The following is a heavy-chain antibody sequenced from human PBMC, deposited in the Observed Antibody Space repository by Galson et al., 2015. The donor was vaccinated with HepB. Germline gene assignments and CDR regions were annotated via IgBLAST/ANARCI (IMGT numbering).Heavy chain of an antibody. CDR2: IYSGTRR. CDR3: AAGVVVVNTFDY. V-gene: IGHV3-53*01. CDR1: GFTVNSKD. J-gene: IGHJ4*02. D-gene: IGHD2-21*01. Sequence: SLRLSCAASGFTVNSKDMSWVRQAPGKGLEWVSLIYSGTRRYYADSVKGRFTISSDNSENTLYLQMNSLRVEDTAVYFCAAGVVVVNTFDYWGQGALVTVSS.